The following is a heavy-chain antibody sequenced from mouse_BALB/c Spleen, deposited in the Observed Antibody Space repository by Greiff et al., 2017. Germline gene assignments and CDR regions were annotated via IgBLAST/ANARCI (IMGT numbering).Heavy chain of an antibody. CDR2: ISYDGSN. Sequence: EVKLMESGPGLVKPSQSLSLTCSVTGYSITSGYYWNWIRQFPGNKLEWMGYISYDGSNNYNPSLKNRISITRDTSKNQFFLKLNSVTTEDTATYYCARVGYYGQFAYWGQGTLVTASA. J-gene: IGHJ3*01. D-gene: IGHD1-1*01. CDR3: ARVGYYGQFAY. CDR1: GYSITSGYY. V-gene: IGHV3-6*02.